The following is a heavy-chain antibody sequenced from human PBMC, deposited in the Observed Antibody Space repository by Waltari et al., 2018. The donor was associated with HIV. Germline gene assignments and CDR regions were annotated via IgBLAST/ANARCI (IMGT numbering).Heavy chain of an antibody. D-gene: IGHD6-19*01. Sequence: QLHLQESGPGLVKPSETLSLTCTVSGGSISSSSYYWGWIRQPPGKGLEWIGIIYYSRITYYRTYYNPSLKSRVTISIDTSKNQFSLKLSSVTAADTAVYFCARLDTSSLIWYFDLWGRGTLVTVSS. V-gene: IGHV4-39*01. CDR1: GGSISSSSYY. CDR3: ARLDTSSLIWYFDL. J-gene: IGHJ2*01. CDR2: IYYSRITYYRT.